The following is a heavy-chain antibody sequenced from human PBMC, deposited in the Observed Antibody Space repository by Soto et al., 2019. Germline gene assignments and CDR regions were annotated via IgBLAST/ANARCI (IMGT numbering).Heavy chain of an antibody. V-gene: IGHV4-59*01. CDR1: GGSTSSYY. Sequence: QVQLQGSGPGLVKPSETLSLTCTVSGGSTSSYYWSWIRQPPGKGLEWIGYIYYSGSTNYNPSLKSRVTISVDTSKNQFSLKLSSVTAADTAVYYCARAHEDLTGYLGNWFDPWGQGTLVTVSS. J-gene: IGHJ5*02. CDR2: IYYSGST. CDR3: ARAHEDLTGYLGNWFDP. D-gene: IGHD3-9*01.